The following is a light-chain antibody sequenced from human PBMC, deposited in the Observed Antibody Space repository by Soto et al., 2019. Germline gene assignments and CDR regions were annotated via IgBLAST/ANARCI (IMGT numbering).Light chain of an antibody. CDR3: QTYDRNLGGSR. V-gene: IGLV1-40*01. Sequence: QSVLTQPPSVSGAPGQRVTISCSGTTSNIGAGYGVHWYQKSPGTAPRLLIYDNTNRPSGVPDRFSGSKSGTSVSLAITGLQTEDESDYYCQTYDRNLGGSRFGGGTKVTVL. CDR1: TSNIGAGYG. CDR2: DNT. J-gene: IGLJ2*01.